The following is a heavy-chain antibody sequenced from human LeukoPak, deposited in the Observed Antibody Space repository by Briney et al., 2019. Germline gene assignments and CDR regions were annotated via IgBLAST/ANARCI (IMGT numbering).Heavy chain of an antibody. CDR1: GFTFSSYA. V-gene: IGHV3-23*01. CDR3: ATSGYPMGY. D-gene: IGHD5-12*01. J-gene: IGHJ4*02. Sequence: GGSLRLSCAASGFTFSSYAMSWVRQAPGKGLEWVSAVSGSGDYRDYADSVKGRFTISRDNAKNTLYLQMSSLRAEDTAVYYCATSGYPMGYWGQGTLVTVSS. CDR2: VSGSGDYR.